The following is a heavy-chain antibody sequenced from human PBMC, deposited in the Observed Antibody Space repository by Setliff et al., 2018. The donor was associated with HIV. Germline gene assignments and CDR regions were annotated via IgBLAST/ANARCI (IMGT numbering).Heavy chain of an antibody. CDR1: GGSLSSNASY. J-gene: IGHJ3*01. CDR2: VDCSGDT. Sequence: SETLSLTCSVSGGSLSSNASYWGWIRQPPGKGLEWIGYVDCSGDTEYNPSLQSRATITRDPSKSQVSLNLNSATAADTAVYYCTRGPGGTVPKPLEAFDVWGRGAVVTVSS. CDR3: TRGPGGTVPKPLEAFDV. V-gene: IGHV4-61*05. D-gene: IGHD1-7*01.